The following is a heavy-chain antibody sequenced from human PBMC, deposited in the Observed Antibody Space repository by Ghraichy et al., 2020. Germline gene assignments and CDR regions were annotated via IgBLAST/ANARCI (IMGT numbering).Heavy chain of an antibody. Sequence: GGSLRLSCGPSGFTFSSYAMSWVRQAPGKGLEWVSGISGSGGNTYYADSVKGRFTISRDNSKNTLYLQMNSLRAEDTAVYYCAKRTGGSSSSDIDYWGQGTLVTVSS. CDR1: GFTFSSYA. D-gene: IGHD6-6*01. J-gene: IGHJ4*02. CDR2: ISGSGGNT. V-gene: IGHV3-23*01. CDR3: AKRTGGSSSSDIDY.